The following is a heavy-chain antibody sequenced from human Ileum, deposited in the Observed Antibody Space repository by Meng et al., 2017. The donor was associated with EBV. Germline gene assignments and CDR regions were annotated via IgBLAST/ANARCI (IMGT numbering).Heavy chain of an antibody. J-gene: IGHJ4*02. Sequence: EVQLVESXGGLVQPGXSLRLSXASSGFSFSDYWMHWVRQGPGKGLEWVSRINSDGTSTAYADSVKGRFTISRDNAKNILYLQVNSLRAEDTAVYYCVRDRLMITFGGIVDYWGPGTLVTVSS. CDR2: INSDGTST. CDR1: GFSFSDYW. V-gene: IGHV3-74*01. D-gene: IGHD3-16*01. CDR3: VRDRLMITFGGIVDY.